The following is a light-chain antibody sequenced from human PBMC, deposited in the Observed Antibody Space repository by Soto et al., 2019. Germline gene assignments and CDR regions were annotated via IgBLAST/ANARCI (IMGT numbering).Light chain of an antibody. CDR2: GAS. CDR1: QSISSN. Sequence: EIVMTQSPATLSVFPGERATLSCRASQSISSNLAWYQQKPGQAPRLLIYGASARATGIPARFIGSGSGTEFTLTISSLQSEDFAIYYCQQYNNWPPYTFGQGTKPEIK. J-gene: IGKJ2*01. CDR3: QQYNNWPPYT. V-gene: IGKV3-15*01.